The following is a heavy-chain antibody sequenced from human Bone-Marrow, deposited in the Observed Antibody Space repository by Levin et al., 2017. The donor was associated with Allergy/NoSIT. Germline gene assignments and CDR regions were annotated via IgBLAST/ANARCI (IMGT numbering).Heavy chain of an antibody. D-gene: IGHD1-26*01. CDR3: ARDRAYSSYDY. V-gene: IGHV3-7*01. Sequence: PGESLKISCVASGFSFTNSWMTWVRQAPGKGLERVAIINGDGTVIAYVDSVKGRFTISRDNARNSLYLQMNGLGAEDTAVYYCARDRAYSSYDYWGQGTLVTVSS. J-gene: IGHJ4*02. CDR1: GFSFTNSW. CDR2: INGDGTVI.